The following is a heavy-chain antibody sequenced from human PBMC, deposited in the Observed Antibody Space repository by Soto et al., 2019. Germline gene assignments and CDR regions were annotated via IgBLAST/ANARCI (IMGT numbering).Heavy chain of an antibody. J-gene: IGHJ6*02. CDR2: IIPIFGKP. D-gene: IGHD1-26*01. CDR3: ASLNNWSSGDGRIDV. CDR1: GGSFNTYT. V-gene: IGHV1-69*01. Sequence: QVQLVQSGAEVKKPGSSVKVSCKASGGSFNTYTISWVRQAPGLGLQWMGGIIPIFGKPTYAQAFQGRVTIAADEHTSTVYMELRSLRSEDTALYYCASLNNWSSGDGRIDVWGRGTAVIVSS.